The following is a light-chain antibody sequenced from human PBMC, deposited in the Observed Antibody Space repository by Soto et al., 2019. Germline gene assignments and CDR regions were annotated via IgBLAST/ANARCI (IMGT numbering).Light chain of an antibody. CDR3: GTWDSSLSKV. CDR2: DNN. V-gene: IGLV1-51*01. Sequence: QSVLTQPPSVSAAPGQKVTISCSGSSSNIGNNYVSWYQQLTGTAPKLLIYDNNKRPSGIPDRFSGSKSGTSATLGITGLQTGDEADYYCGTWDSSLSKVFGGGTKVTVL. CDR1: SSNIGNNY. J-gene: IGLJ3*02.